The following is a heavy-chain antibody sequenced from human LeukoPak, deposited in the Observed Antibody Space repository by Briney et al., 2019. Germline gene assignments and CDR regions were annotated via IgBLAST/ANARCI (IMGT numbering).Heavy chain of an antibody. J-gene: IGHJ3*01. CDR1: AFSFSSYA. Sequence: GGSLRLSCAASAFSFSSYAMSWVRQAPGKGLEWVSAISGSGGSTYYLYSVKGRFTISRDNSKNTLYLQMNSLRAEDTAVYFCAKDGDYGFPDAFDFWGQGTMVTVSS. CDR2: ISGSGGST. D-gene: IGHD4-17*01. V-gene: IGHV3-23*01. CDR3: AKDGDYGFPDAFDF.